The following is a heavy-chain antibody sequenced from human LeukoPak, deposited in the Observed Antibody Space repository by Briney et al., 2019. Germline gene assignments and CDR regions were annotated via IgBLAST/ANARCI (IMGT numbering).Heavy chain of an antibody. Sequence: PSETLSLTCTVSGVSISSSNSYWGWIRQPPGKGLEWIGSIYYSGNTYYNASLKSQVSISIDTSKNQFSLKLTSVTAADTAVYYCARRYDGYNYEYWGQGTLVTVSS. CDR1: GVSISSSNSY. J-gene: IGHJ4*02. V-gene: IGHV4-39*01. D-gene: IGHD5-24*01. CDR2: IYYSGNT. CDR3: ARRYDGYNYEY.